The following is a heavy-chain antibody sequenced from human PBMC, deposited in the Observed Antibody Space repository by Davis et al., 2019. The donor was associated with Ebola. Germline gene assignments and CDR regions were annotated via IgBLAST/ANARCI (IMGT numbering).Heavy chain of an antibody. J-gene: IGHJ4*02. CDR3: ARKKISSSSSQSGHTFDY. Sequence: GGSLRLSCAASGFTFDDYAMTWVRQAPGKGLEWVSGINWNGGSTGYADSVKGRFTISRDNAKNSLYLQMNSLRDEDTAVYYCARKKISSSSSQSGHTFDYWGQGTLVTVSS. CDR1: GFTFDDYA. CDR2: INWNGGST. V-gene: IGHV3-20*04. D-gene: IGHD6-6*01.